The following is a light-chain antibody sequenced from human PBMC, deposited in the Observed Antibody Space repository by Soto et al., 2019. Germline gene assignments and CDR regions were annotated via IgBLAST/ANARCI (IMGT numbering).Light chain of an antibody. Sequence: EIVLTQSPGTLSLSPGERATLSCRASQSVSSSYLAWYQQKPGQAPRLLIYGASSRATVIPDRFSGSGSGTDFTLTISRLEPEDFAVYYCQQYNNWPPITFGQGTRLDIK. J-gene: IGKJ5*01. CDR2: GAS. V-gene: IGKV3-20*01. CDR1: QSVSSSY. CDR3: QQYNNWPPIT.